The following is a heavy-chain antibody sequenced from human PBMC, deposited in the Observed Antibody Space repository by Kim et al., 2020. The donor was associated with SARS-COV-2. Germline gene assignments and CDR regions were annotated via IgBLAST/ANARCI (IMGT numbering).Heavy chain of an antibody. Sequence: YGGPRGGRFSIARDNAKNTVDLQRNSLRAEDTAVYYCVRKAGHSYGMDVWGQGTTVTVSS. CDR3: VRKAGHSYGMDV. J-gene: IGHJ6*02. V-gene: IGHV3-74*01.